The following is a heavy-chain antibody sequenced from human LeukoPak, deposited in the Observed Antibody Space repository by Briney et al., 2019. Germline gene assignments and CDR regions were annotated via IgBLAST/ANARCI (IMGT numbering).Heavy chain of an antibody. D-gene: IGHD3-3*01. J-gene: IGHJ4*02. CDR2: IEPSGGST. CDR3: APAFYRALSSAIGSGYYTLDY. V-gene: IGHV1-46*01. CDR1: GYTFTSYY. Sequence: ASVKVSCKASGYTFTSYYMHWVRQAPGQGLEWMGIIEPSGGSTSYAQKFQGRVTMTRDTSTSTVYMELSSLRSEDTAVYYCAPAFYRALSSAIGSGYYTLDYWGQGTLVTVSS.